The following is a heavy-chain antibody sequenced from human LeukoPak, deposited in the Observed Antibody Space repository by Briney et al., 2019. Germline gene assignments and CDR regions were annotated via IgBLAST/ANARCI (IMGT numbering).Heavy chain of an antibody. J-gene: IGHJ6*02. CDR3: AKSNGYYYYGMDV. D-gene: IGHD3-16*01. CDR2: IRVSGGST. CDR1: GFSFGSYA. V-gene: IGHV3-23*01. Sequence: GGSLRLSCAASGFSFGSYAMSWVRQPPGKGLEWDSGIRVSGGSTYYADSVKGRFTISRDNSKNTLYLQMNSLRAEDTAVYYCAKSNGYYYYGMDVWGQGTTVTVSS.